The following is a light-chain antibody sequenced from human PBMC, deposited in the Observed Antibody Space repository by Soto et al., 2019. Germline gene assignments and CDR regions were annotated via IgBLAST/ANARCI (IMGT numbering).Light chain of an antibody. J-gene: IGKJ5*01. CDR2: DAS. Sequence: ETVLTQSPATLSLSPGKRATLSCRASQSVSSYLAWYQQKPGQAPSLLIYDASNRASGIPARFSGSGSGTDFTLTISSLEPEDFAVYYCQQRSNWPPITFGQGTRLEIK. CDR1: QSVSSY. CDR3: QQRSNWPPIT. V-gene: IGKV3-11*01.